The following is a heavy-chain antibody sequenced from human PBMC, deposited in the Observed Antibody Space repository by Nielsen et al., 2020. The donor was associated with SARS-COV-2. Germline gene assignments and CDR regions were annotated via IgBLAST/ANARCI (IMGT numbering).Heavy chain of an antibody. D-gene: IGHD2-15*01. CDR2: IYYSGST. Sequence: SETLSLTCTVSGGPISSYYWSWIRQPPGKGLEWIGYIYYSGSTNYNPSLKSRVTISVDTSKNQFSLKLSSVTAADTAVYYCARHIGYCSGGSCYPFDYWGQGTLVTVSS. V-gene: IGHV4-59*08. CDR3: ARHIGYCSGGSCYPFDY. J-gene: IGHJ4*02. CDR1: GGPISSYY.